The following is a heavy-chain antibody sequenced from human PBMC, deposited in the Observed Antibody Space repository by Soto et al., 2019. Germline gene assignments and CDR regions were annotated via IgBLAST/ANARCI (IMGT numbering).Heavy chain of an antibody. D-gene: IGHD3-16*01. Sequence: PGESLKISCKGSGYSFTSYWIGWVRQMPGKGLEWMGIIYPGDSDTRYSPSFQGQVTISADKSISTAYLQWSSLKASDTAMYYCARPWGQLSTYYYGMDTWGQGTTVTVSS. J-gene: IGHJ6*02. CDR1: GYSFTSYW. CDR3: ARPWGQLSTYYYGMDT. V-gene: IGHV5-51*01. CDR2: IYPGDSDT.